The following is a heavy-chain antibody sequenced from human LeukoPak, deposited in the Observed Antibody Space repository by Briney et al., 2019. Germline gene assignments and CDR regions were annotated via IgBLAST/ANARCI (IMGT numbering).Heavy chain of an antibody. CDR3: ATAAEIYYYDTGGI. J-gene: IGHJ3*02. Sequence: ASVKVSCKVSGYTLTELSMHWVRQAPGKGLEWVGGFDPEADETIYAQNFHGRVTVTEDTSTDTTYMELSSLRSEDTAVYYCATAAEIYYYDTGGIWGQGTMVTVSS. CDR1: GYTLTELS. CDR2: FDPEADET. D-gene: IGHD3-22*01. V-gene: IGHV1-24*01.